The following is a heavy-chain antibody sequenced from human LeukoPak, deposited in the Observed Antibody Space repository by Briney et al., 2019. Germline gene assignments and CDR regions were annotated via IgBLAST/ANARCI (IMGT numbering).Heavy chain of an antibody. Sequence: GASVKVSCKASGYPFTSYGINWVRQAPGQGLEWMGWISAYNGNTDYAQKLQGRVTMTTDTSTSTAYMELGNLRSDDTAVYYCARLGYGGNWNDYWGQGTLVTVSS. CDR1: GYPFTSYG. V-gene: IGHV1-18*01. D-gene: IGHD1-20*01. CDR2: ISAYNGNT. J-gene: IGHJ4*02. CDR3: ARLGYGGNWNDY.